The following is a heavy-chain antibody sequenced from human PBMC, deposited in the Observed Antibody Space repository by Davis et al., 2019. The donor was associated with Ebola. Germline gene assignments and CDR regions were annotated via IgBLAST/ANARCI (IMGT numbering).Heavy chain of an antibody. J-gene: IGHJ4*02. CDR3: ARAGPSEYDRNFFDY. CDR2: IHYSGTT. Sequence: PSETLSLTCAVSGASISSYYRSWIRQPPGKGLEWLGNIHYSGTTNYNPSLKSRVTISVDTSKKQFSLRLTSVTAADTAVYYCARAGPSEYDRNFFDYWGQGTLVTVSS. CDR1: GASISSYY. D-gene: IGHD3-9*01. V-gene: IGHV4-59*01.